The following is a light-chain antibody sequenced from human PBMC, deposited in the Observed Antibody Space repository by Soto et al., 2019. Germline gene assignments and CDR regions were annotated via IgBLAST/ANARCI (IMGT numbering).Light chain of an antibody. J-gene: IGLJ3*02. V-gene: IGLV2-23*02. CDR2: EVS. CDR1: RSDVGSYNL. CDR3: CSYAGSTTWL. Sequence: HSALTQPASVSGSPGQSITISCTGTRSDVGSYNLVSWYQQYPGKAPKVMIYEVSKRPSGVSNRFSGSKSGNTASLTISGLQAEDEADYHCCSYAGSTTWLFGGGTKLTVL.